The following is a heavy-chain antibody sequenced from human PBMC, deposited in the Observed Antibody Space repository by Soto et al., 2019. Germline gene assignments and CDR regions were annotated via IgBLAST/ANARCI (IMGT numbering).Heavy chain of an antibody. CDR1: GFTFSSYA. V-gene: IGHV3-23*01. Sequence: PGGSLRLSCAASGFTFSSYAMSWVRQAPGKGLEWVSAIIGSGGSTYYADSVKGRFTISRDNSKNTLYLQMNSLRAEDTAVYYCAKDGYSSSWDLDNWFDPWGQGTLVTVSS. J-gene: IGHJ5*02. D-gene: IGHD6-13*01. CDR3: AKDGYSSSWDLDNWFDP. CDR2: IIGSGGST.